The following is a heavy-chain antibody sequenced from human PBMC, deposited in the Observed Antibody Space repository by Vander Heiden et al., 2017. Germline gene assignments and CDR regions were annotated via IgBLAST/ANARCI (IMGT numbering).Heavy chain of an antibody. V-gene: IGHV3-48*02. CDR2: ISSSSSTI. J-gene: IGHJ3*02. Sequence: EVQLVESGGGLVQPGGSLRLSCAASGFTFSSYSMNWVRQDPGKGLEWVSYISSSSSTIYYADSVKGRFTISRDNAKNSLYLQMNSLRDEDTAVYYCARDRGYSYGSDAFDIWGQGTMVTVSS. CDR1: GFTFSSYS. CDR3: ARDRGYSYGSDAFDI. D-gene: IGHD5-18*01.